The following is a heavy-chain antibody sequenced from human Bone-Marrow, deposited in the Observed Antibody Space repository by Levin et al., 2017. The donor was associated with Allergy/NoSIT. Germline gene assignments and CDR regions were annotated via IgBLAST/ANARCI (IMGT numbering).Heavy chain of an antibody. CDR3: ARDLRSCSGGSCYSFYGMDV. Sequence: ASVKVSCKASGYTFTSYAMNWVRQAPGQGLEWMGWINTNTGNPTYAQGFTGRFVFSLDTSVSTAYLQICSLKAEDTAVYYCARDLRSCSGGSCYSFYGMDVWGQGTTVTVSS. J-gene: IGHJ6*02. V-gene: IGHV7-4-1*01. CDR2: INTNTGNP. D-gene: IGHD2-15*01. CDR1: GYTFTSYA.